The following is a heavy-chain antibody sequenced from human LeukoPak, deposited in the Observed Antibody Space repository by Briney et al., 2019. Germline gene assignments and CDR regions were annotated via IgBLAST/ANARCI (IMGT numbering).Heavy chain of an antibody. J-gene: IGHJ6*03. D-gene: IGHD3-10*01. CDR3: ARYYGSGYLYYMDV. CDR2: INHSGST. CDR1: GGSFSGYY. Sequence: SETLSLTCAVYGGSFSGYYWSWIRQPPGKGLEWIGEINHSGSTNYNPSLKSRVTISVDTSKNQFSLKLSSVTAADTAVYYCARYYGSGYLYYMDVWGKGTTVTISS. V-gene: IGHV4-34*01.